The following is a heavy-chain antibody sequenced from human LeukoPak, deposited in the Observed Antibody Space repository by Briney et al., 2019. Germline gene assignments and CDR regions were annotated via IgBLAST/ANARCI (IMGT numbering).Heavy chain of an antibody. CDR3: ARGAYD. J-gene: IGHJ4*02. D-gene: IGHD2-8*01. Sequence: GGSLRLSCAASGFTFDDYAMHWVRQAPGKGLEWVSGISWNSGSIGYADSVKGRFTISRDNAKNTVYLQMNSLRAEDTAVYYCARGAYDWGQGTLVTVSS. V-gene: IGHV3-9*01. CDR1: GFTFDDYA. CDR2: ISWNSGSI.